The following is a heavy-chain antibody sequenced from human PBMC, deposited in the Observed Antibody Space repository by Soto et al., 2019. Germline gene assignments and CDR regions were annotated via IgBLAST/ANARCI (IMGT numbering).Heavy chain of an antibody. V-gene: IGHV4-4*02. J-gene: IGHJ5*02. CDR1: GGTFASSHW. D-gene: IGHD2-21*02. CDR3: AREIVTAGGNNYFDP. Sequence: SETLSLTCGVSGGTFASSHWWSWVRQSPGGGLEWIGNVYHTGDTNFNPSLQSRVTISVDKSNSQFSLRLNSLTAADTAVYFCAREIVTAGGNNYFDPWGPGTLVTVSS. CDR2: VYHTGDT.